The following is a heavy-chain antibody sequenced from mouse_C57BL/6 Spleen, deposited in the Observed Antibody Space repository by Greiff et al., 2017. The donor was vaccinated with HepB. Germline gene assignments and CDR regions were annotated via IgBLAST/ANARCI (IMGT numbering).Heavy chain of an antibody. J-gene: IGHJ4*01. V-gene: IGHV1-82*01. CDR2: IYPGDGDT. D-gene: IGHD1-1*01. Sequence: VKLQESGPELVKPGASVKISCKASGYAFSSSWMNWVKQRPGKGLEWIGRIYPGDGDTNYNGKFKGKATLTADKSSSTAYMQLSSLTSEDSAVYFCARALFTTVVPYAMDYWGQGTSVTVSS. CDR1: GYAFSSSW. CDR3: ARALFTTVVPYAMDY.